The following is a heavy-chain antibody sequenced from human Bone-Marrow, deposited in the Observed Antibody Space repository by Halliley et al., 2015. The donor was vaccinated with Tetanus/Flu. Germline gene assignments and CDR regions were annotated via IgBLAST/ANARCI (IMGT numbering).Heavy chain of an antibody. CDR2: ILKDGTTK. Sequence: AASGFTFSFYGMHWVRQAPGKGLEWVAVILKDGTTKYYADSVKGRFTTSRDNPKNTLYLEMSGLRAEDTAMYYCAKEGPYYGLDVWGQGTTVTVSS. CDR1: GFTFSFYG. V-gene: IGHV3-30*18. J-gene: IGHJ6*02. CDR3: AKEGPYYGLDV.